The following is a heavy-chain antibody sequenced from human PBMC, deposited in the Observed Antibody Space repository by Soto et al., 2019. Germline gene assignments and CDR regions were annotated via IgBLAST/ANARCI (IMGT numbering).Heavy chain of an antibody. V-gene: IGHV3-53*01. CDR1: GFTVSSNY. CDR2: IYSGGST. J-gene: IGHJ3*02. D-gene: IGHD1-26*01. Sequence: EVQLVESGGGLIQPGGSLRLSCAASGFTVSSNYMSWVRQAPGKGLEWVSVIYSGGSTYYADSVKGRFTISRDNSKNTLYPQMNSLRAEDTAVYYCARDSMGDAFDIWGQGTMVTVSS. CDR3: ARDSMGDAFDI.